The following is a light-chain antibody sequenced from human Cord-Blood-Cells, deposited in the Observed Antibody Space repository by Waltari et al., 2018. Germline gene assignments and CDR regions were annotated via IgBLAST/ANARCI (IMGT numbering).Light chain of an antibody. CDR3: QQSYSTPST. Sequence: IQMTQSPSSLSASVGARVTITCQASQSISSYLNWYQQKPGKAPNLLIYAASSLQSGVPSRFSGSGSGTDFTLTISSLQPEDFATYYCQQSYSTPSTFGQGTRLEIK. CDR2: AAS. V-gene: IGKV1-39*01. CDR1: QSISSY. J-gene: IGKJ5*01.